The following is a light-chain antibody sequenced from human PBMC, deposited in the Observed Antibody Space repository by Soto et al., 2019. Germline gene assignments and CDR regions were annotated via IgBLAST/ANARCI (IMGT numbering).Light chain of an antibody. CDR2: KES. CDR3: QKFNSAPLT. V-gene: IGKV1-5*03. J-gene: IGKJ4*02. Sequence: KMTQSPSTLSVSRGDRVTITCRASQSLTSWVAWYQQQPGNAPTLLIYKESNVERGVPLRFSGSGSGTDFTLTISSRQNEEGADDYCQKFNSAPLTFGGGTKLELK. CDR1: QSLTSW.